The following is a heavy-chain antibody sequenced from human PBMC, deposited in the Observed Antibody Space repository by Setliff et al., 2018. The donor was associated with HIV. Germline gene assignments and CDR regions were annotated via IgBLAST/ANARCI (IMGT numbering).Heavy chain of an antibody. CDR1: GGTFSSYV. D-gene: IGHD3-22*01. J-gene: IGHJ6*03. Sequence: SVKVSCKASGGTFSSYVINWVRQTPGQGLAWMGSIIPSLGVTNYAQKFQGRVTMTRDTSISTAYMELNNLKFEDTAVYYCARARRDSYDRGRRNHYYIDVWGKGTTVTVSS. V-gene: IGHV1-69*04. CDR2: IIPSLGVT. CDR3: ARARRDSYDRGRRNHYYIDV.